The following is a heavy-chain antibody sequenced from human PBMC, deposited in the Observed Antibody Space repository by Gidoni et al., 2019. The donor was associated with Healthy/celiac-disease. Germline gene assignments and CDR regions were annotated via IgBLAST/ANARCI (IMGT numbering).Heavy chain of an antibody. Sequence: EVQPLGSGGGLVQPGGSLSLSCAASVSPFSSYAISWVRQAPGKGLEWVSAISGSGGSTYYADSVKGRFTISRDNSKNTLYLQMNSLRAEDTAVYYCARRITMVRGVIMDNDAFDIWGQGTMVTVSS. D-gene: IGHD3-10*01. V-gene: IGHV3-23*01. CDR2: ISGSGGST. J-gene: IGHJ3*02. CDR3: ARRITMVRGVIMDNDAFDI. CDR1: VSPFSSYA.